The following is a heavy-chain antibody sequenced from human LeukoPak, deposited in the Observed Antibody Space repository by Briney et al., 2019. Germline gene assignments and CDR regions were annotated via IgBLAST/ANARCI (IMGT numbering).Heavy chain of an antibody. V-gene: IGHV3-23*01. CDR2: ISGSGGST. J-gene: IGHJ4*02. CDR1: GFTFSSYA. CDR3: AKVSDDYGDCFDY. Sequence: GVLRLSCAASGFTFSSYAMSWVRQAPGKGLEWVSAISGSGGSTYYADSVKGRFTISRVNSKNTLYLQMNSLRAEDTAVYYCAKVSDDYGDCFDYWGQGTLVTVSS. D-gene: IGHD4-17*01.